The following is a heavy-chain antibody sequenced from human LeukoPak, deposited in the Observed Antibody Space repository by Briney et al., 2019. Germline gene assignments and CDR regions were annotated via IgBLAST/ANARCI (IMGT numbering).Heavy chain of an antibody. CDR1: GYTFTNYA. Sequence: ASVKVSCNASGYTFTNYAIHWVRQAPGHRLEWMGWLNAGNGNTKNSPKFQGRVTITRDTTASTAYMEMSSLRSEDTAVYYCARVTAVAGHSPYFDYWGQGTLVTVSS. CDR2: LNAGNGNT. V-gene: IGHV1-3*01. D-gene: IGHD6-19*01. J-gene: IGHJ4*02. CDR3: ARVTAVAGHSPYFDY.